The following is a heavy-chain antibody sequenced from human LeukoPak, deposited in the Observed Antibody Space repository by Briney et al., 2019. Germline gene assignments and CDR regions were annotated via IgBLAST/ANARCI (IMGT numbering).Heavy chain of an antibody. J-gene: IGHJ3*02. CDR2: ISSSSSTI. CDR3: ARDPSIVVVVAAAFDI. D-gene: IGHD2-15*01. V-gene: IGHV3-48*01. Sequence: GGSLRLSCAASGFTFSSYEMNWVRQAPGKGLEWVSYISSSSSTIYYADSVKGRFTISRDNAKNSLYLQMNSLRAEDTAVYYCARDPSIVVVVAAAFDIWGQGTMVTVSS. CDR1: GFTFSSYE.